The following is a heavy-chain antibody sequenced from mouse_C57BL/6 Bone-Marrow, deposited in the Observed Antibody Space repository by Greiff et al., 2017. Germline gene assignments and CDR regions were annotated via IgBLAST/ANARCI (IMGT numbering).Heavy chain of an antibody. CDR1: GYTFTSYW. Sequence: QVQLQQPGAELVKPGASVKLSCKASGYTFTSYWMHWVKQRPGQGLEWIGMIHPNSGSTNYNEKFKSKATLTVDKSSSTAYMQLSSLTSEASAVYYCARDITTVVADVWGTGTTVTVSS. CDR3: ARDITTVVADV. J-gene: IGHJ1*03. CDR2: IHPNSGST. V-gene: IGHV1-64*01. D-gene: IGHD1-1*01.